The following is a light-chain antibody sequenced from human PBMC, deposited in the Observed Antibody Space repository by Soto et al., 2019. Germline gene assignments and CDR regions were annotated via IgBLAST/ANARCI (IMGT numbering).Light chain of an antibody. CDR2: GVS. CDR1: SSDVGGYNY. V-gene: IGLV2-14*01. J-gene: IGLJ3*02. CDR3: SSYASSSSLRV. Sequence: QSVLTQPPSVSGTPGQRVTISCTGTSSDVGGYNYVSWYQQHPGKAPKLMIYGVSNRPSGVSNRFSGSKSGNTASLTISGLQAEDEGDYYCSSYASSSSLRVFGGGTKVTVL.